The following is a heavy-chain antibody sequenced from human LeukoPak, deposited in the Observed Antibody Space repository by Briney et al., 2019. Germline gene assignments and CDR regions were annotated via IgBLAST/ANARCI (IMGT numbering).Heavy chain of an antibody. D-gene: IGHD6-19*01. CDR2: IKQDGSEK. V-gene: IGHV3-7*01. Sequence: PGGSLRLSCAASGFTFSSYWMSWVRQAPGKGLEWVANIKQDGSEKYYVDSVKGRFTISRDNAKNSLYLQMNSLRAEDTAVYYCVTRGWADYYYYMDVWGKGTTVTVSS. CDR1: GFTFSSYW. CDR3: VTRGWADYYYYMDV. J-gene: IGHJ6*03.